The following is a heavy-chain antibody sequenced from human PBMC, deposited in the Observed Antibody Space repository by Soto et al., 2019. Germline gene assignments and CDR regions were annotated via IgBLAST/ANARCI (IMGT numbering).Heavy chain of an antibody. CDR1: GGSISSYY. J-gene: IGHJ4*02. Sequence: SETLSLTCTVYGGSISSYYWSWIRQPPGKGLEWIGYIYYSGSTNYNPSLKSRVTISVDTSKNQFSLKLSSVTAADTAVYYCARGRSSWDFDYWCQGTLVTVSS. V-gene: IGHV4-59*01. D-gene: IGHD6-13*01. CDR3: ARGRSSWDFDY. CDR2: IYYSGST.